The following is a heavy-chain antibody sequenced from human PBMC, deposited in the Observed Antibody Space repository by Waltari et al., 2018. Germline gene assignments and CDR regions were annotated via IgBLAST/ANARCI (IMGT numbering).Heavy chain of an antibody. CDR2: INQDGSET. CDR3: ARLRGAND. D-gene: IGHD3-10*01. Sequence: EVQLVESGGGLVQPGGSLSLSCAASGFPFSSYWMLWVRQGPGQGLEWVAHINQDGSETSYVASVKGRFTISRDNAKQSLYLQMNSLRPDDTAIYYCARLRGANDWGQGTLVTVSS. CDR1: GFPFSSYW. J-gene: IGHJ4*02. V-gene: IGHV3-7*01.